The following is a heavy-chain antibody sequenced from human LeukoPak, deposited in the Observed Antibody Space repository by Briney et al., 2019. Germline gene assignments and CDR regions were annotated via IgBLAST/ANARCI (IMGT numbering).Heavy chain of an antibody. J-gene: IGHJ4*02. CDR3: GRGYGSGSYYVPYFDY. CDR1: GFTFSSYS. Sequence: GGSLRLSCAASGFTFSSYSMNWVRPAPGKGLEWVSSISSSSSYIYYADSVKGRFTISRDNAKNSLYLQMNSLGAEDTAVYYCGRGYGSGSYYVPYFDYWGQGTLVTVSS. V-gene: IGHV3-21*01. D-gene: IGHD3-10*01. CDR2: ISSSSSYI.